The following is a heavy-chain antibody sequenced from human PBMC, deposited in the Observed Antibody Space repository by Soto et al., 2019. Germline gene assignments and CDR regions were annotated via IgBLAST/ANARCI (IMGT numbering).Heavy chain of an antibody. CDR3: ARADYGDRDYYFDS. V-gene: IGHV3-48*01. CDR2: ISSSSSTI. J-gene: IGHJ4*02. Sequence: EVQLVESGGGLVQPGGSLRLSCAASGFTFSSYSMNWVRQAPGKGLEWVSYISSSSSTIYYADSVKGRFTISRDNAKNSLYLQMNSLRAEDTAVYYCARADYGDRDYYFDSWGQGTLVTVSS. D-gene: IGHD4-17*01. CDR1: GFTFSSYS.